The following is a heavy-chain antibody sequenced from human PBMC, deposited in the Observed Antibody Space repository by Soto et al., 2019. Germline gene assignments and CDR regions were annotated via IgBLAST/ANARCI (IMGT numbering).Heavy chain of an antibody. D-gene: IGHD6-6*01. CDR1: GFSLSTSGVG. Sequence: QITLKESGPTLVKPTQTLTLTCTFSGFSLSTSGVGVGWIRQPPGKAPEWLALIYWNDDKRYSSGLNSSVTNTKDHPKTQGVLRSTNVAPVDTATYCRPHSGPARLLDYWGKATLGTFSS. J-gene: IGHJ4*02. CDR2: IYWNDDK. CDR3: PHSGPARLLDY. V-gene: IGHV2-5*01.